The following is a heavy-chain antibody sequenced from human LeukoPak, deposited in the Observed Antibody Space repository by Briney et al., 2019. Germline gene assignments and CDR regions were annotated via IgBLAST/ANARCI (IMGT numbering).Heavy chain of an antibody. CDR3: ARDEVAALDY. V-gene: IGHV3-30-3*01. Sequence: PAGRSLRLSCAASGFTFSSYAMHWVRQAPGKRLEWVAVISYDGSNKYYADSVKGRFTISRDNSKNTLYLQMNSLRAGDTAVYYCARDEVAALDYWGQGTLVTVSS. J-gene: IGHJ4*02. CDR2: ISYDGSNK. D-gene: IGHD2-15*01. CDR1: GFTFSSYA.